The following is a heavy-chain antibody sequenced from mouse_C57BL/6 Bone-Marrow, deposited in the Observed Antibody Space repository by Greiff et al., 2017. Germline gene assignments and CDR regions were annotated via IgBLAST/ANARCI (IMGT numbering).Heavy chain of an antibody. CDR2: IYPSDSET. D-gene: IGHD4-1*01. Sequence: QVQLQQPGAELVRPGSSVKLSCKASGYTFTSYWMDWVKQRPGQGLEWIGNIYPSDSETHYNQKFKDKATLTVDKSSSTAYMQLSSLTSEDSAVYYCARGDWDVRVDYWGQGTTLTVSS. CDR3: ARGDWDVRVDY. J-gene: IGHJ2*01. CDR1: GYTFTSYW. V-gene: IGHV1-61*01.